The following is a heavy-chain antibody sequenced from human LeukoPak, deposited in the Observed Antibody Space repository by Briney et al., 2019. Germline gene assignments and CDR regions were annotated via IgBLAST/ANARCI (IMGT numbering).Heavy chain of an antibody. D-gene: IGHD2-2*01. J-gene: IGHJ4*02. V-gene: IGHV4-38-2*01. CDR2: IYHSGST. CDR1: GYSISTGRY. CDR3: ARSLSTAEIDY. Sequence: PSETLSLTCAVSGYSISTGRYWGWIRQPPGRGLEWIGSIYHSGSTYYNPSLKSRVTISVDTTKNHFSLTLRSVTAADTAVYYCARSLSTAEIDYWGQGTLVTVSS.